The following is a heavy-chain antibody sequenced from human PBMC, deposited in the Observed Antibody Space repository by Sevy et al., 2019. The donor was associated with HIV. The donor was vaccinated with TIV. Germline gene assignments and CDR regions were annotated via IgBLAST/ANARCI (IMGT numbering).Heavy chain of an antibody. J-gene: IGHJ4*02. Sequence: GGSLRLSCAASGFTLNSYAMSWVRQAPGKGLEWVSAISGSGGSTYYADSVKGRFTISRDNSKNTLYLQMNSLRAEDTAVYYCATHYSGKGFDYWGQGTLVTVSS. CDR2: ISGSGGST. CDR3: ATHYSGKGFDY. CDR1: GFTLNSYA. V-gene: IGHV3-23*01. D-gene: IGHD4-4*01.